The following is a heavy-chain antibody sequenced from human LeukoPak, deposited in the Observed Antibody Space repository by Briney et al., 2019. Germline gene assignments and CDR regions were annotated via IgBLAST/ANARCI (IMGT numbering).Heavy chain of an antibody. J-gene: IGHJ4*02. CDR2: IYASGST. D-gene: IGHD3-22*01. Sequence: PSETLSLTCTASGGYISTYCWNWIRQSAGKGLEWIGRIYASGSTNYNPSLNSRVTISVDKSKNQFSLKLSSVTAADTAVYYCARGDYDTSGYYFFDYWGQGTLLTVSS. CDR1: GGYISTYC. V-gene: IGHV4-4*07. CDR3: ARGDYDTSGYYFFDY.